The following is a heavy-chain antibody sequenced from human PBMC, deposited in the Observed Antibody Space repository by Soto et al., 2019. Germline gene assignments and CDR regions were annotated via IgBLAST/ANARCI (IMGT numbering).Heavy chain of an antibody. J-gene: IGHJ3*02. CDR2: ISGSGGST. V-gene: IGHV3-23*01. CDR1: GFTFSSYA. Sequence: EVQLLESGGGLVQPGVSLRLSCAASGFTFSSYAMSWVRQAPGKGLEWVSAISGSGGSTYYADSVKGRFTISRDNSKNTLYLPMNSLRAEDTAVYYCAKDLGSWGSSWYDAFDIWGQGTMVTVSS. CDR3: AKDLGSWGSSWYDAFDI. D-gene: IGHD6-13*01.